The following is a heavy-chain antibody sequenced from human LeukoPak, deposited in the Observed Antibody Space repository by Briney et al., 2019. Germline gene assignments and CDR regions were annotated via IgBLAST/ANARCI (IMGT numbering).Heavy chain of an antibody. Sequence: ASVRVSCKASGYTFSSRYMHWVRQAPGQGLEWMGRIDPSGGGKIYAQNFQGRFTMTRDTSTSTDYMELSSLTSDDTAVYYCTRDNDRWALDYWGQGTLVSVS. V-gene: IGHV1-46*01. J-gene: IGHJ4*02. CDR3: TRDNDRWALDY. D-gene: IGHD1-1*01. CDR1: GYTFSSRY. CDR2: IDPSGGGK.